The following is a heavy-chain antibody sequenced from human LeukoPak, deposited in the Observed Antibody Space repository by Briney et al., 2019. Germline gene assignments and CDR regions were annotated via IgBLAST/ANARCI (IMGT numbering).Heavy chain of an antibody. CDR1: GGSFSGYY. V-gene: IGHV4-34*01. D-gene: IGHD3-3*01. CDR3: ARGRRFLYPQSVFDP. J-gene: IGHJ5*02. CDR2: INHSGST. Sequence: PSETLSLTCAVYGGSFSGYYWSWIRQPPGKGLEWIGEINHSGSTNYNPSLKSRVTISVDTSKNQFSLKLSSVTAADTAVYYCARGRRFLYPQSVFDPWGQGTLVTVSS.